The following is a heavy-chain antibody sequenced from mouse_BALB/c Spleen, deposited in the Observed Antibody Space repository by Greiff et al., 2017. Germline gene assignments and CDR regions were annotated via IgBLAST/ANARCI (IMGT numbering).Heavy chain of an antibody. CDR1: GYTFTSYW. CDR2: IYPSDSYT. J-gene: IGHJ1*01. Sequence: QVQLQQPGAELVRPGASVKLSCKASGYTFTSYWINWVKQRPGQGLEWIGNIYPSDSYTNYNQKFKDKATLTVDKSSSTAYMQLSSPTSEDSAVYYCARPFITTGYFDVWGAGTTVTVSS. D-gene: IGHD1-1*01. V-gene: IGHV1-69*02. CDR3: ARPFITTGYFDV.